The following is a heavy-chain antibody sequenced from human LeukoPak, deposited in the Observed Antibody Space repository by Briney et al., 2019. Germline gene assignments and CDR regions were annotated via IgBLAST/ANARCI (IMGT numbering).Heavy chain of an antibody. CDR2: IKSGTDGGTT. CDR1: GFTFSNAW. CDR3: ATEGGSGSFLDY. D-gene: IGHD1-26*01. V-gene: IGHV3-15*01. J-gene: IGHJ4*02. Sequence: GGSLRLSCAGSGFTFSNAWMTWVRQAPGKGLEWVGRIKSGTDGGTTDYAAPVKGRFTISRDDSKNTMYLQMNSLKTEDTAVYYCATEGGSGSFLDYWGQGTLVTVSS.